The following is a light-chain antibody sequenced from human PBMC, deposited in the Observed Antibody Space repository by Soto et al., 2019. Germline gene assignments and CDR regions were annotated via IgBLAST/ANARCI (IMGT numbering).Light chain of an antibody. V-gene: IGKV1-9*01. CDR2: DAS. J-gene: IGKJ4*01. CDR1: QGINTF. Sequence: DIQLTQSPPFLSASVGDRVTITCRASQGINTFLAWYQQKPGKAPKVLIYDASRLHSGVPSRFSGSGSGTEFTLTINSLQPEDFATYFCQQLSTYSSFGGGTKVEIK. CDR3: QQLSTYSS.